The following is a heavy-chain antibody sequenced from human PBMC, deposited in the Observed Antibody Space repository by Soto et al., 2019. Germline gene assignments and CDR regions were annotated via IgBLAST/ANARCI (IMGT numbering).Heavy chain of an antibody. CDR1: GGSVSSGSYY. CDR2: IYYSGST. V-gene: IGHV4-61*01. CDR3: ARLPSSWYFDY. Sequence: SETLSLTCTVSGGSVSSGSYYWSWIRQPPGKGLEWIGYIYYSGSTNYNPSPKSRVTISVDTSKNQFSLKLSSVTAADTAVYYCARLPSSWYFDYWGQGTLVTVSS. D-gene: IGHD6-13*01. J-gene: IGHJ4*02.